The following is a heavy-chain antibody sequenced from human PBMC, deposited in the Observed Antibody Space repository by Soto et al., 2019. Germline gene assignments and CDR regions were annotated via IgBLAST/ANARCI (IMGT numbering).Heavy chain of an antibody. V-gene: IGHV1-2*02. Sequence: ASVKVSCKASGYTFTGYYMHWVRQAPGQGLEWMGWINPNSGGTNYAQKFQGRVTMTRDTSISTAYMELSRLRSDDTAVYYCARVSWYSGSYFDYWGQGTLVTVSS. CDR3: ARVSWYSGSYFDY. D-gene: IGHD1-26*01. CDR1: GYTFTGYY. CDR2: INPNSGGT. J-gene: IGHJ4*02.